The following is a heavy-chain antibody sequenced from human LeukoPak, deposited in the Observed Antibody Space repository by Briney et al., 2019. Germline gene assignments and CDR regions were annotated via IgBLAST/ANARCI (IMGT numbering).Heavy chain of an antibody. Sequence: ASVKVSCKASGYTFTDYYMHWLRQAPGQGLEWMGWINPNNGGTNHAQKFQGRVTMTRATSMNTVYMELRRLRSDDTAVYYCARSGRVEALPGNEDAFDTWGQGPMVTVSS. CDR1: GYTFTDYY. CDR2: INPNNGGT. CDR3: ARSGRVEALPGNEDAFDT. D-gene: IGHD3-3*01. V-gene: IGHV1-2*02. J-gene: IGHJ3*02.